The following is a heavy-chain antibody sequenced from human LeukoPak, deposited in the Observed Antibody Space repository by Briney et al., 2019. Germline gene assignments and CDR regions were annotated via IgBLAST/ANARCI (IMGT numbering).Heavy chain of an antibody. J-gene: IGHJ4*02. CDR1: GFTFSSYA. V-gene: IGHV3-23*01. D-gene: IGHD6-6*01. CDR2: ISGSGGST. Sequence: PGGSLRLSCAASGFTFSSYAMSWVRQAPGKGLEWVSAISGSGGSTYYADSVKGRFTISRDNSKNTLYLQMNSLRAEDTAVYYCAKEPHPYNSSPYYFDYWGQGTLVTVSS. CDR3: AKEPHPYNSSPYYFDY.